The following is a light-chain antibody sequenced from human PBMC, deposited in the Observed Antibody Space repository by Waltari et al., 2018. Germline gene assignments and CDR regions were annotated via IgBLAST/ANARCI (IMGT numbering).Light chain of an antibody. J-gene: IGKJ3*01. CDR2: AAS. CDR1: QGISSY. Sequence: AIRITQSPSSLSASTADSVTITCRASQGISSYLAWYQQKPGKAPKLLIYAASTLQSGVPSRFSGSGSETDFTLTISCLQSEDFATYYCQQYYSYPFTFGPGTKVDIK. V-gene: IGKV1-8*01. CDR3: QQYYSYPFT.